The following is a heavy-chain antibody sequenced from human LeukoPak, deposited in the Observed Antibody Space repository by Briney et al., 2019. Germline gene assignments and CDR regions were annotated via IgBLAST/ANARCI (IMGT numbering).Heavy chain of an antibody. D-gene: IGHD3-16*01. CDR1: GDSISRSAGDFY. J-gene: IGHJ3*02. V-gene: IGHV4-30-4*01. Sequence: SETLSLTCTVSGDSISRSAGDFYWSWVRQHPGKGLEWIGYIYYSGTTYYNPSLKSRLHISVDTSTNQFSLDLTSVTAADTAVYYCARLIRATSTGIPDAFDIWAQGTLVVVSS. CDR3: ARLIRATSTGIPDAFDI. CDR2: IYYSGTT.